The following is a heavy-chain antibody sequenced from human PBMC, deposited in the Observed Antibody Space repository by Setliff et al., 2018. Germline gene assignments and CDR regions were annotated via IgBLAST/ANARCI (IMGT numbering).Heavy chain of an antibody. CDR3: ARLGSPRRGYSGYEFDS. CDR1: GFTFSSYA. Sequence: NPGGSLRLSCAASGFTFSSYAMYWVRQAPGKGLECVSSISSSSGYIYYADSVKGRFTISRDNAKNSLFLQMNSLRAEDTAVYYCARLGSPRRGYSGYEFDSWGQGTLVTVSS. D-gene: IGHD5-12*01. V-gene: IGHV3-21*01. CDR2: ISSSSGYI. J-gene: IGHJ4*02.